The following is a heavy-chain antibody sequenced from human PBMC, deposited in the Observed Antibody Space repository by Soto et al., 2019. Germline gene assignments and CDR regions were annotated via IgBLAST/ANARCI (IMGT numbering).Heavy chain of an antibody. J-gene: IGHJ6*02. CDR3: ARDPPATRHGMDV. CDR2: ISYDGSNK. CDR1: GFTFSSYG. V-gene: IGHV3-30*03. Sequence: QPGGSLRLSCAASGFTFSSYGMHWARQAPGKGLEWVAVISYDGSNKYYADSVKGRFTISRDNSKDTLYLQMKSLRAEDTAVYYCARDPPATRHGMDVWGQGTTVTVSS.